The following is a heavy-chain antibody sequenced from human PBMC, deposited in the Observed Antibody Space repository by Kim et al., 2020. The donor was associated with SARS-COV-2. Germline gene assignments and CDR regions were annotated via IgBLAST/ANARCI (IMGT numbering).Heavy chain of an antibody. V-gene: IGHV4-39*01. J-gene: IGHJ4*02. Sequence: PSLKSRVTISVDTSKNQFSLKLSSETAADTAVYYCARHPRVYGSGSYSDYWGQGTLVTVSS. D-gene: IGHD3-10*01. CDR3: ARHPRVYGSGSYSDY.